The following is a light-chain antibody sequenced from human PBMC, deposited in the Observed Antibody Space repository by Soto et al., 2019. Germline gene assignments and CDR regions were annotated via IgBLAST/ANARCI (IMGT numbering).Light chain of an antibody. V-gene: IGLV2-11*01. CDR2: DVS. CDR1: SSDVGGYNY. CDR3: CSYVGRNTYV. J-gene: IGLJ1*01. Sequence: QSALTPPRSASGSTGQSITNSCTGTSSDVGGYNYVSWYQQHPAKAPKLIIFDVSKRPSGVPNRFSGSKSGNTASLTISGLRVEYEADYYCCSYVGRNTYVFGTGTKLTVL.